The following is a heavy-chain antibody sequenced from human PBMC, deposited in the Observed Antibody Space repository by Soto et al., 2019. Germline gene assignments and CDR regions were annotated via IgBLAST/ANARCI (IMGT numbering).Heavy chain of an antibody. J-gene: IGHJ6*02. CDR1: GGTFSSYA. CDR2: IIPIFGTA. Sequence: QVQLVQSGAEVKKPGSSVQVSCKASGGTFSSYAISWVRQAPGQGLEWMGGIIPIFGTANYAQKFQGRVTITADESTSTAYIEMSSLGSEDTAVYYCATPTGTAPRRFYYYYGMDVLGQGTTVTVSS. CDR3: ATPTGTAPRRFYYYYGMDV. D-gene: IGHD1-1*01. V-gene: IGHV1-69*01.